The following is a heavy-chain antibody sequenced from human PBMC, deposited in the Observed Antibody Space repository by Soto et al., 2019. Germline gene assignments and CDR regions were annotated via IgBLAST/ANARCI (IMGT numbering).Heavy chain of an antibody. CDR3: ARTTWNAFDI. D-gene: IGHD4-4*01. CDR2: IKQDGSEK. CDR1: GFIFSNYW. V-gene: IGHV3-7*03. Sequence: VQVAESGGGLVQPGGSLRLSCAASGFIFSNYWMSWVRQAPGKGLEWVADIKQDGSEKYYVDSVKGRFTMSRDNAKNSLYLQMNSLRAEDTAVYYCARTTWNAFDIWGQGTMVTVSS. J-gene: IGHJ3*02.